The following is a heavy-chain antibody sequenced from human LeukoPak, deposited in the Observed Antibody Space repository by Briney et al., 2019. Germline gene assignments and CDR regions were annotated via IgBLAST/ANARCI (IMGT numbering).Heavy chain of an antibody. J-gene: IGHJ4*02. V-gene: IGHV4-39*07. Sequence: PSETLSLTCTVSGGSISSSSYYWGWIRQPPGKGLEWIGSIYYSGSTYYNPSLKSRVTISVDTSKNQFSLKLSSVTAADTAVYYCASLRYYYDSSGYYYFDYWGQGTLVTVSS. CDR3: ASLRYYYDSSGYYYFDY. CDR2: IYYSGST. D-gene: IGHD3-22*01. CDR1: GGSISSSSYY.